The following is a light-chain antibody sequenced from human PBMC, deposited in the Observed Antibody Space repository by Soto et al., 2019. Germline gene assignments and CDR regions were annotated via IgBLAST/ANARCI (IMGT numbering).Light chain of an antibody. Sequence: IGVTQSPLTLPVTPGETASISCTSSQSLLHSNGYNYLEWYLQKPGQSPQLLIYLGSNRASGVPDRFSGSGSGTDFTLKISRVEAEDVGVYYCVQALQSPPWTFGQGTRWIS. V-gene: IGKV2-28*01. J-gene: IGKJ1*01. CDR3: VQALQSPPWT. CDR1: QSLLHSNGYNY. CDR2: LGS.